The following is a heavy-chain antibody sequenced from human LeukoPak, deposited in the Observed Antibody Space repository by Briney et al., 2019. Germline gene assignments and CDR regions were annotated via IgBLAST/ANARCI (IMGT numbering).Heavy chain of an antibody. CDR3: ARDKYCSSTSCYYNWFDP. J-gene: IGHJ5*02. D-gene: IGHD2-2*01. CDR1: GGSISSGGYY. Sequence: SQTLSLTCTVSGGSISSGGYYWSWIRQPPGKGLEWVGYIYHSGSTYYNPSLKSRVTISVDTSKNQFSLKLSSVTAADTAVYYCARDKYCSSTSCYYNWFDPWGQGTLVTVSS. CDR2: IYHSGST. V-gene: IGHV4-30-2*01.